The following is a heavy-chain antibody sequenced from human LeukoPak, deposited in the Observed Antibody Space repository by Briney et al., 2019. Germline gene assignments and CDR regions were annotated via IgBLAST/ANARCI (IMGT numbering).Heavy chain of an antibody. CDR1: GFTFSRYW. J-gene: IGHJ3*02. CDR2: INSDVSST. CDR3: ARDVSYGSGSYSNDAFDI. D-gene: IGHD3-10*01. V-gene: IGHV3-74*01. Sequence: GGSLRLSCAASGFTFSRYWMHCGRQAPGKGVWCVSRINSDVSSTSYADSVKGRFSISRDNAKNTLYLQMNSLRAEDMAVYYCARDVSYGSGSYSNDAFDIWGQGAMVTVSS.